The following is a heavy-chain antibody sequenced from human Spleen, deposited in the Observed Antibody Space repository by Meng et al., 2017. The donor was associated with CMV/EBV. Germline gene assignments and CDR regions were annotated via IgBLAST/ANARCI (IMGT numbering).Heavy chain of an antibody. CDR1: GGSITDSY. CDR2: IHDSGDT. V-gene: IGHV4-59*01. Sequence: GSLRLSCSISGGSITDSYWIWIRQTPGKGLEWIGYIHDSGDTKANPSLKSRVTISLDTSKTQFSLNLRSLTAADTAIYYCARSWGRGAGLDYLGQGTLVTVSS. CDR3: ARSWGRGAGLDY. D-gene: IGHD3-16*01. J-gene: IGHJ4*02.